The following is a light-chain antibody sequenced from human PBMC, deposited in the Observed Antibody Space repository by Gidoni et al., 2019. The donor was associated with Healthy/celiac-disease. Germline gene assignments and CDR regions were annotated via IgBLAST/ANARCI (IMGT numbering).Light chain of an antibody. V-gene: IGLV1-40*01. CDR2: GTS. J-gene: IGLJ2*01. CDR1: SSNIGAVYD. Sequence: QSVLTQPPSVSGAPGQRFTISCTGSSSNIGAVYDIPWYQQLPGTAPKLLIFGTSNRPSGVPDRFSGSKSGTSASLAITGLQPEDEADYYCQSYDSLTGYVVFGGGTKLTVL. CDR3: QSYDSLTGYVV.